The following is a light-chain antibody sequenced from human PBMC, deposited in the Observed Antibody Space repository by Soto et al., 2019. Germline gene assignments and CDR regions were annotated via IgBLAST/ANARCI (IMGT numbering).Light chain of an antibody. J-gene: IGKJ2*01. CDR2: GAS. V-gene: IGKV3-15*01. CDR1: QSVSSN. CDR3: KQYNNWPYT. Sequence: EIVMTQSPATLSVSPGERATLSCRASQSVSSNLAWYQQKPGQAPRLLIYGASTRATGIPARFSGSGSGTEFTRTISSLQSEDFAVYYCKQYNNWPYTFGQGIKLEIK.